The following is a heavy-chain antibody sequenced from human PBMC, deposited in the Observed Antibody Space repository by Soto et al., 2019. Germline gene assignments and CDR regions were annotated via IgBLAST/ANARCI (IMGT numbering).Heavy chain of an antibody. J-gene: IGHJ4*02. Sequence: EVQLVQSGAELKKPGESLRISCQAAGYTFTNYYIAWVRQVPGKGLEWMGRIDPSDSYIKYSPSFEGHLTMSVDKSISTAFLQWSRLEASDTAMYFCAIPLARTTPFDYWGQGSLVTVSS. D-gene: IGHD1-7*01. V-gene: IGHV5-10-1*03. CDR3: AIPLARTTPFDY. CDR2: IDPSDSYI. CDR1: GYTFTNYY.